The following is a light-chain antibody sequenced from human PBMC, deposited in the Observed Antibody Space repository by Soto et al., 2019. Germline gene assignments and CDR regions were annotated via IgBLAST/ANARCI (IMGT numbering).Light chain of an antibody. Sequence: DIPMTQSPSTLSASVGDRVTITCRASQSTLSWLAWYQHKPGKAPKLLIYDASSLESGVPSRFSGSRSGTEFTLTISSLQPDDIATYYCQQYDTYWTFGQGTKVEI. V-gene: IGKV1-5*01. CDR1: QSTLSW. CDR3: QQYDTYWT. CDR2: DAS. J-gene: IGKJ1*01.